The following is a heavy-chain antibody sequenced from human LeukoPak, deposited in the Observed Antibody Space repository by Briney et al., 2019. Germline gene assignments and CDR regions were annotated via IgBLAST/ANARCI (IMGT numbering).Heavy chain of an antibody. CDR2: ISSSSSYI. Sequence: GGSLRLSCAASGFTFSSYSMNWVRQAPGKGLEWVSSISSSSSYIYYADSVKGRFTISRDNAKNSLYLQMNSLRAEDTAVYYCARADYDYGDPLDYWGQGTLVTVSS. V-gene: IGHV3-21*01. D-gene: IGHD4-17*01. J-gene: IGHJ4*02. CDR1: GFTFSSYS. CDR3: ARADYDYGDPLDY.